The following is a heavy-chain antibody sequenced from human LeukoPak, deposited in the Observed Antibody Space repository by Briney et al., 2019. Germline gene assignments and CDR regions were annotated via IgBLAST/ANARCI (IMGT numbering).Heavy chain of an antibody. CDR3: ARVGSDYYGSGSYGSMDY. CDR2: IYTSGST. V-gene: IGHV4-61*02. D-gene: IGHD3-10*01. Sequence: SETLSLTCTVSGGSISSGSYYWSWIRQPAGKGLEWIGRIYTSGSTNYNPSLMSRVTISVDTSKNQFSLKLSSVTAADTAVYYCARVGSDYYGSGSYGSMDYWGQGTLVTVSS. J-gene: IGHJ4*02. CDR1: GGSISSGSYY.